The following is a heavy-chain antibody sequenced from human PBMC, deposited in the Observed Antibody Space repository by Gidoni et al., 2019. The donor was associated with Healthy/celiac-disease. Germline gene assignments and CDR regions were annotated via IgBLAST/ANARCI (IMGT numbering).Heavy chain of an antibody. J-gene: IGHJ6*02. Sequence: QVQLVQSGAEVKKPGASVKVSCKASGYTFTSYDINWVRQATGQGLEWMGWMNPNSGNTGYAQKFQGRVTMTRNTSISTAYMELSSLRSEDTAVYYCARPQYYDFWSGYYYYYGMDVWGQGTTVTVSS. V-gene: IGHV1-8*01. D-gene: IGHD3-3*01. CDR1: GYTFTSYD. CDR2: MNPNSGNT. CDR3: ARPQYYDFWSGYYYYYGMDV.